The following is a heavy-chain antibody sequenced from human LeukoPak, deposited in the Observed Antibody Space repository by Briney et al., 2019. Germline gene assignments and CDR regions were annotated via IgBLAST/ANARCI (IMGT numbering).Heavy chain of an antibody. V-gene: IGHV4-59*11. CDR1: GESIRSHL. CDR2: IYYSGTT. D-gene: IGHD6-25*01. CDR3: ARGSGGWPFYFDF. Sequence: SETLPHPCSVPGESIRSHLWIGIRQPPGKGLEWIGYIYYSGTTDYNPSLKSRVTISVDTSKNPFPLKLSSVTAADTAVYYCARGSGGWPFYFDFRGQGTLVTVSS. J-gene: IGHJ4*02.